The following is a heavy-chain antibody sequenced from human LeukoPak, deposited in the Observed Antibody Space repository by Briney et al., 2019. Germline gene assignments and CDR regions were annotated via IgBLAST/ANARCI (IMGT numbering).Heavy chain of an antibody. D-gene: IGHD5-12*01. CDR2: IKEDESAK. Sequence: GGSLRLSCTASGFTFSRYWMTWVRQAPGKGLEWVANIKEDESAKYYVDSMKGRLTISRDNAKNSLYLQINSLRAEDTAVYYCARDSPGYGGYSYWGQGTLVTVSS. V-gene: IGHV3-7*04. J-gene: IGHJ4*02. CDR3: ARDSPGYGGYSY. CDR1: GFTFSRYW.